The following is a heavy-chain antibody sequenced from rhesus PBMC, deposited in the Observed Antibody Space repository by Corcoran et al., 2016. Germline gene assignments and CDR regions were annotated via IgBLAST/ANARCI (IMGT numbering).Heavy chain of an antibody. V-gene: IGHV4-173*01. CDR2: IPGRGGST. J-gene: IGHJ4*01. D-gene: IGHD3-3*01. CDR3: ARDLYYNFWTGYDTVFDY. CDR1: GGSISSNY. Sequence: QLQLQESGPGLVKPSETLSLTCAVSGGSISSNYWRWIRQPPGKGLEWIGRIPGRGGSTDYNPSLKGRVTISTDTAKNQCSLKLSSVTAADTAVYYCARDLYYNFWTGYDTVFDYWGQGVLVTVSS.